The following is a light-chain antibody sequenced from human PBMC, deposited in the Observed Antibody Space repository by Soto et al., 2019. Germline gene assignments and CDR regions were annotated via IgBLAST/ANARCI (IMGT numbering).Light chain of an antibody. CDR3: QQANSLPLP. J-gene: IGKJ4*01. CDR2: AAS. V-gene: IGKV1-12*01. CDR1: QDIRSW. Sequence: DIQMTQSPSSVSASVGDSVTFTCRASQDIRSWLAWYQQKPGKAPKLLLYAASSLQSGVPSRFSGSGSGTEFTLTISSLQPEDFATYYCQQANSLPLPFGGGTKVEIK.